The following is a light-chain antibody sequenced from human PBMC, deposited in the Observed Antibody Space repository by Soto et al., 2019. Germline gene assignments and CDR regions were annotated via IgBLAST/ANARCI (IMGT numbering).Light chain of an antibody. V-gene: IGLV1-40*01. Sequence: QSVLTQPPSVSGAPGQRVTISCPGGNSDIGAGFDVHWYQQLPGTAPKLLIYSNNNRPSGVPDRFSGSKSGASASLAITGLQAEDEADYYCQSYDSSLSGSTVVFGGGTKLTVL. CDR3: QSYDSSLSGSTVV. CDR1: NSDIGAGFD. J-gene: IGLJ2*01. CDR2: SNN.